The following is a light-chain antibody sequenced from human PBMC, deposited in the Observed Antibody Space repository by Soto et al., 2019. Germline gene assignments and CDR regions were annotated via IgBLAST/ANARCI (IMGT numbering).Light chain of an antibody. CDR1: QDIRSY. CDR3: QQGYTSRWT. J-gene: IGKJ1*01. Sequence: DIQMTQSPSSLSASVGDRVTITCRAGQDIRSYLNWYQQKPGKAPQLLIYATSFLQIGVPPRFSASGSGTDFSLVITDLQLEDSATYYCQQGYTSRWTSGQGTKVEI. V-gene: IGKV1-39*01. CDR2: ATS.